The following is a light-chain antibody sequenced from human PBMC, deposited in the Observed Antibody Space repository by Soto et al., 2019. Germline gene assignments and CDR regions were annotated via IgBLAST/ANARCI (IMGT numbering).Light chain of an antibody. V-gene: IGKV1-27*01. J-gene: IGKJ4*01. CDR3: QKYNSAPLT. Sequence: DVQMTQSPSSLSAFVGDRVTITCRASQGIAPYLAWFQQKPGKVPKLLIYATSTLQSWVPSRFSGSGSGTDFTLTINSLQSEDVRTYYCQKYNSAPLTFGGGTKVEIK. CDR1: QGIAPY. CDR2: ATS.